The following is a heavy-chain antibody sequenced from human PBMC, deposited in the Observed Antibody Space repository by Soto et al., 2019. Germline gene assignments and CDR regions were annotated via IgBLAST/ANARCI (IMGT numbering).Heavy chain of an antibody. J-gene: IGHJ2*01. CDR3: ARERDGAAAPHWYFDL. CDR2: IWYDGSNK. Sequence: QVQLVESGGGVVQPGRSLRLSCAASGFTFSSYGMHWVRQAPGKGLEWVAVIWYDGSNKYYADSVKGRFTISRDNSKNTLYLQMNSLRAEDTAVYYCARERDGAAAPHWYFDLWGRGTLVTVSS. D-gene: IGHD6-13*01. V-gene: IGHV3-33*01. CDR1: GFTFSSYG.